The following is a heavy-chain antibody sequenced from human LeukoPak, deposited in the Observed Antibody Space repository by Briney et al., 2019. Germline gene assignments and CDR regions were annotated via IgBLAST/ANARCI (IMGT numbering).Heavy chain of an antibody. J-gene: IGHJ5*02. CDR2: IYYSGST. CDR1: GGSISSSSYY. V-gene: IGHV4-39*01. D-gene: IGHD2-2*01. CDR3: VRRPAAQLSNWFDP. Sequence: PSETLSLTCTVSGGSISSSSYYWGWIRQPPGKGLEWIGSIYYSGSTYYNPSLKSRVTISVDTSKNQFSLKLSSVTAADTAVYYCVRRPAAQLSNWFDPWGQGTLVTVSS.